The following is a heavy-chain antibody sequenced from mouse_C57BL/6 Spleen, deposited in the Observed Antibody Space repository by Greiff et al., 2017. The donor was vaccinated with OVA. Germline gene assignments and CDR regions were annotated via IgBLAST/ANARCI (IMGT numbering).Heavy chain of an antibody. V-gene: IGHV1-74*01. J-gene: IGHJ1*03. D-gene: IGHD2-4*01. CDR1: GYTFTSYW. CDR2: IHPSDSDT. CDR3: AMPLYYDYDFDV. Sequence: QVQLKQPGAELVKPGASVKVSCKASGYTFTSYWMHWVKQRPGQGLEWIGRIHPSDSDTNYNQKFKGKATLTVDKSSSTAYMQLSSLTSEDSAVYYCAMPLYYDYDFDVWGTGTTVTVSS.